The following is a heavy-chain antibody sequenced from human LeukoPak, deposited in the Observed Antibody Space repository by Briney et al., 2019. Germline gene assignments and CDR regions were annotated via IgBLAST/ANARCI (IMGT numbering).Heavy chain of an antibody. CDR2: INPNSGGT. CDR1: GYTFTGYY. V-gene: IGHV1-2*02. J-gene: IGHJ2*01. Sequence: ASVKVSCKASGYTFTGYYMHWVRQAPGQGLEWMGWINPNSGGTNYAQKFQGRVTMTRDTSISTAYMELSRLRSDNTAVYYCAREGGYCSGGSCYRRYFDLWGRGTLVTVSS. CDR3: AREGGYCSGGSCYRRYFDL. D-gene: IGHD2-15*01.